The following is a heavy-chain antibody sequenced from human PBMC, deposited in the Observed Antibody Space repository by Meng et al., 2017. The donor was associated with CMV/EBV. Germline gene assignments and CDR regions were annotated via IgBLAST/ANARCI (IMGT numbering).Heavy chain of an antibody. CDR2: IRSKAYGGTT. V-gene: IGHV3-49*04. CDR3: AKDPLDLYCSSTSCYW. Sequence: GGSLRLSCTASGFTFGDYAMSWVRQAPGKGLEWVGFIRSKAYGGTTEYAASVKGRFTISRDDSKSIAYLQMNSLKTEDTAVYYCAKDPLDLYCSSTSCYWWGQGTLVTVSS. CDR1: GFTFGDYA. D-gene: IGHD2-2*01. J-gene: IGHJ4*02.